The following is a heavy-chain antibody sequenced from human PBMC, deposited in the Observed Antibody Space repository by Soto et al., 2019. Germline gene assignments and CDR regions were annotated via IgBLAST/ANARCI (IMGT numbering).Heavy chain of an antibody. CDR1: GFTFGNYG. Sequence: GSLRLSCTGSGFTFGNYGMHWVRQAPGKGLEWVASTSYDGNNKYYADSLKGRFTISRDNSKKMVYLQMTSLGPEDTAVYYCAKGGGSARDFDYWGQGALVTVSS. CDR2: TSYDGNNK. D-gene: IGHD1-26*01. V-gene: IGHV3-30*18. J-gene: IGHJ4*02. CDR3: AKGGGSARDFDY.